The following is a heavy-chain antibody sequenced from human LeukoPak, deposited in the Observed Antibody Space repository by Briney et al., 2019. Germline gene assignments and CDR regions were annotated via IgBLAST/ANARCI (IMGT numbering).Heavy chain of an antibody. J-gene: IGHJ6*02. Sequence: PGASLRLSCAASGFTFSSYAMSWVRQAPGKGLEWVSAISGSGGSTYYADSVKGRFTISRDNSKSTLYLQMNSLRAEDTAVYYCAKALEVVGPSYYYYGMDVWGQGTTVTVSS. V-gene: IGHV3-23*01. CDR3: AKALEVVGPSYYYYGMDV. CDR2: ISGSGGST. CDR1: GFTFSSYA. D-gene: IGHD2-15*01.